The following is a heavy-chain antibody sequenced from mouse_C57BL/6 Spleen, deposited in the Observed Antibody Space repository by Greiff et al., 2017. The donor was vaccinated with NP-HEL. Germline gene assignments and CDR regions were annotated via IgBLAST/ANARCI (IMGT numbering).Heavy chain of an antibody. V-gene: IGHV1-59*01. CDR1: GYTFTSYW. CDR2: IDPSDSYT. J-gene: IGHJ3*01. CDR3: AKRGGYFFAY. Sequence: QVQLKQPGAELVRPGTSVKLSCKASGYTFTSYWMHWVKQRPGQGLEWIGVIDPSDSYTNYNQKFKGKATLTVDTSSSTSYMQLSSLTSEDSAVYYCAKRGGYFFAYWGKGTLVTVSA. D-gene: IGHD2-3*01.